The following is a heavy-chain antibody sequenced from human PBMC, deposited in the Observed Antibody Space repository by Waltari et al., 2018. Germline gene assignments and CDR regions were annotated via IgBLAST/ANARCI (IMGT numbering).Heavy chain of an antibody. J-gene: IGHJ4*02. CDR2: IYHSGST. V-gene: IGHV4-4*02. CDR3: ARALTGTTFRFDY. CDR1: GGSISTRNW. Sequence: QVQLPESGPGLVKPSGTLSPTCAVSGGSISTRNWCRWLRQPPGKGLEWIGEIYHSGSTNYNPSLKSRVTISVDKSKNQFSLKLSSVTAADTAVYYCARALTGTTFRFDYWGQGTLVTVSS. D-gene: IGHD1-7*01.